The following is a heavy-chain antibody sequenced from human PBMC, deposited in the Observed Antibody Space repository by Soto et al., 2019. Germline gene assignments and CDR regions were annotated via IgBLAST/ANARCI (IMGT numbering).Heavy chain of an antibody. CDR2: ISYSGST. V-gene: IGHV4-30-4*01. D-gene: IGHD2-15*01. CDR1: GGSISSGNYY. J-gene: IGHJ4*02. CDR3: ATMGTPATRLCYFDF. Sequence: SETLSLTCTVSGGSISSGNYYWSWIRQPPGKGLEWIGFISYSGSTYYNLSLKSRITISVDTSKNQFSLNLSFVTAADTAVYYCATMGTPATRLCYFDFWGQGTLVTVSS.